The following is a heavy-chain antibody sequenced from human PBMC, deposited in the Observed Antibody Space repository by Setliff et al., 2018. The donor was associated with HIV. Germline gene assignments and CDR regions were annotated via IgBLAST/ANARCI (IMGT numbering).Heavy chain of an antibody. CDR2: ISAYNGNT. V-gene: IGHV1-18*01. D-gene: IGHD3-22*01. CDR1: GYTFTSYD. J-gene: IGHJ6*02. CDR3: AREIGDYYDSSGYYPPTDYYYGMDV. Sequence: ASVKVSCKASGYTFTSYDISWVRQAPGQGPEWMGWISAYNGNTNYAQKLQGRVTMTTDTSTSTAYMELRSLRSDDTAVYYCAREIGDYYDSSGYYPPTDYYYGMDVWGQGTTVT.